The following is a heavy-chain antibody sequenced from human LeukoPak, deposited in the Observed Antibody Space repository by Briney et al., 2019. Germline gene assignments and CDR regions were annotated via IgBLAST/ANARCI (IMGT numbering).Heavy chain of an antibody. CDR1: GFTVSSNY. J-gene: IGHJ3*02. Sequence: GSLRLSCAASGFTVSSNYMSWVRQAPGKGLEWVSVIYSGGSTYYEDSVKGRFTISRDNSKNTLYLQMNSLRAEDTAVYYCASPWGFDSSGGAFDIWGQGTMVTVSS. V-gene: IGHV3-66*01. CDR2: IYSGGST. D-gene: IGHD3-22*01. CDR3: ASPWGFDSSGGAFDI.